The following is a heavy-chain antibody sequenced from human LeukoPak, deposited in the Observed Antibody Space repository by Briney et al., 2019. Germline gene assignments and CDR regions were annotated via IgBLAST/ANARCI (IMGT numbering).Heavy chain of an antibody. CDR2: ISAYNGNT. D-gene: IGHD5-18*01. CDR3: ARQLEDTAMVGTLDY. CDR1: GYTFTSYG. V-gene: IGHV1-18*01. Sequence: ASVKVSCKASGYTFTSYGISWVRQAPGQGLEWMGWISAYNGNTNYAQKLQGRVTMTTDTSTSTAYMELRSLRSDDTAVYYCARQLEDTAMVGTLDYWGQGTLVTVSS. J-gene: IGHJ4*02.